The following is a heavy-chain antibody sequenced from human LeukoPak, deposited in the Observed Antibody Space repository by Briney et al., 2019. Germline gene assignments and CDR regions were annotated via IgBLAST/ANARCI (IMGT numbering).Heavy chain of an antibody. D-gene: IGHD3-10*02. Sequence: GGSLRLSCAASGITFSTYWMNWVRQAPGKGLEWVANIKQDGSEKYYVDSVKGRFTISRDNSKKSVFLQMNSLRAEDTAVYYCAELGITMIGGVWGKGTTVTISS. V-gene: IGHV3-7*01. CDR3: AELGITMIGGV. CDR2: IKQDGSEK. CDR1: GITFSTYW. J-gene: IGHJ6*04.